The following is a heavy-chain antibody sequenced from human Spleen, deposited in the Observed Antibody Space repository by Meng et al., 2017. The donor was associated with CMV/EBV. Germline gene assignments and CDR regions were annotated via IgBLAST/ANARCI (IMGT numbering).Heavy chain of an antibody. CDR3: ARDFPSLDGFDI. CDR2: ISSSSSYR. Sequence: GGSLRHSCAASGFTFSSYSMNWVRQAPGKGLEWVSSISSSSSYRYYADSVKGRFTITRDNAKNSQYLQMTSLRAEDTAVYYCARDFPSLDGFDIWGQGTMVTVSS. CDR1: GFTFSSYS. J-gene: IGHJ3*02. V-gene: IGHV3-21*01.